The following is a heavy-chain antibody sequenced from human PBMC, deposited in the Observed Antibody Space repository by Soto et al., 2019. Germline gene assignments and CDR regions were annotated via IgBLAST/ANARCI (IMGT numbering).Heavy chain of an antibody. CDR2: ISSSSGYT. V-gene: IGHV3-21*01. CDR1: GFTFSSYA. D-gene: IGHD1-26*01. Sequence: GGSLRLSCAASGFTFSSYAVSWVRQAPGKGLEWVSAISSSSGYTYYADSVKGRFTISRDNAKNTLHLQMNSLRAEDTAVYYCARDIGDYWGQGTLVTVSS. J-gene: IGHJ4*02. CDR3: ARDIGDY.